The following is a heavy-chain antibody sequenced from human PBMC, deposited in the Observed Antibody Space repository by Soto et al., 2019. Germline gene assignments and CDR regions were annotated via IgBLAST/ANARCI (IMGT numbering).Heavy chain of an antibody. CDR3: ARQLYDSDTGPNFQYYFDS. J-gene: IGHJ4*02. CDR1: GYSFAGYW. D-gene: IGHD3-22*01. CDR2: IDPSDSQT. Sequence: GGSLKISCKGSGYSFAGYWISWVRQKPGKGVEWMGRIDPSDSQTYYSPSFRGHVTISVTKSITTVFLQWNSLRASDTAMYYCARQLYDSDTGPNFQYYFDSWGQGTPVTVSS. V-gene: IGHV5-10-1*01.